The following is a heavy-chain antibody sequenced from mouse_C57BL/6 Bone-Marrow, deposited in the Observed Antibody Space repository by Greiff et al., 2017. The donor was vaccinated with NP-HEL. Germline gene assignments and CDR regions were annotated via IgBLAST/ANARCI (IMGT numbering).Heavy chain of an antibody. CDR1: GYTFTDYY. CDR3: ARTLYDRTWFAY. D-gene: IGHD2-12*01. J-gene: IGHJ3*01. CDR2: INPNNGGT. Sequence: EVQLQQSGPELVKPGASVKISCKASGYTFTDYYMNWVKQSHGKSLEWIGDINPNNGGTSYNQKFKGKATLTVDKSSSTAYMELRSLTSEDSAVYYCARTLYDRTWFAYWGQGTLVTVSA. V-gene: IGHV1-26*01.